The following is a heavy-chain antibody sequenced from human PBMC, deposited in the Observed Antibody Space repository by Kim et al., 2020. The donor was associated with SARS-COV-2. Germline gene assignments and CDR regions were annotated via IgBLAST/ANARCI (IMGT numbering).Heavy chain of an antibody. Sequence: GGSLRLSCAASGFTFSDYWMSWVRQAPGKGLEWVATMDEDGSEIYYVDSVKGRFTISRDNAKNSLFLQMSSLRAEDTAVYYCVTPTHVFVATGWHVSSFDYGGQGALVTVSS. V-gene: IGHV3-7*01. CDR2: MDEDGSEI. CDR1: GFTFSDYW. J-gene: IGHJ4*02. CDR3: VTPTHVFVATGWHVSSFDY. D-gene: IGHD2-21*01.